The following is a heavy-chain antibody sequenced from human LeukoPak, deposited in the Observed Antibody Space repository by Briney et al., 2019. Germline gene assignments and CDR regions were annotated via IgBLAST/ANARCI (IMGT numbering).Heavy chain of an antibody. CDR3: ARTRSTSCYVRCYYYYYYMDV. CDR1: GFTFSSYW. V-gene: IGHV3-7*01. Sequence: PGGSLRLSCAASGFTFSSYWMSWVRQAPGKGLEWVANIKQDGSEKYYVDSVKGRFTISRDNAKNSLYLQMNSLRAEDTAVYYCARTRSTSCYVRCYYYYYYMDVWGKGTTVTISS. CDR2: IKQDGSEK. J-gene: IGHJ6*03. D-gene: IGHD2-2*01.